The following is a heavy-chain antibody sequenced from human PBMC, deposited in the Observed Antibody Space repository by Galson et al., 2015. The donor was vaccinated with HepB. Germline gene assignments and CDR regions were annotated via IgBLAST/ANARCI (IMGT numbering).Heavy chain of an antibody. CDR2: IIPIFGTA. CDR1: GGTFSSYA. CDR3: ARAKERGHGIDY. V-gene: IGHV1-69*13. D-gene: IGHD1-1*01. Sequence: SVKVSCKASGGTFSSYAISWVRQAPGQGLEWMGGIIPIFGTANYAQKFQGRVTITADESTSTAYMELSSLRSEDTAVYYCARAKERGHGIDYWGQGTLVTVSS. J-gene: IGHJ4*02.